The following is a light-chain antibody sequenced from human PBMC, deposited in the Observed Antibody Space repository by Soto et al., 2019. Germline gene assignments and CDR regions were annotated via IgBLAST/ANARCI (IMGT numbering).Light chain of an antibody. CDR3: QHYNRWPLT. J-gene: IGKJ4*01. CDR1: QSVGIN. V-gene: IGKV3-15*01. CDR2: GAS. Sequence: EVVMTQSPAILSVSPGERATLSCRASQSVGINVAWYQQKPGQAPRLLIYGASTRATGSPASFSGSGSGTEFTLTISSLQSEDFGVYYCQHYNRWPLTFGGGTKVDIK.